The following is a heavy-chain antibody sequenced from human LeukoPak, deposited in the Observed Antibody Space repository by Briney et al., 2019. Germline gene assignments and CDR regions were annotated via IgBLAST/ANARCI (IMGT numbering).Heavy chain of an antibody. CDR3: ARQPEGIYGGNPEPWYFDY. Sequence: GESLKISCKGSGYSFTSYWIGWVRQMPGKGLEWMGIIYPGDSDTRYSPSFQGQVTISADKSISTAYLQWSSLKASDTAMYYCARQPEGIYGGNPEPWYFDYWGQGTLVTVSS. J-gene: IGHJ4*02. CDR1: GYSFTSYW. V-gene: IGHV5-51*01. CDR2: IYPGDSDT. D-gene: IGHD4-23*01.